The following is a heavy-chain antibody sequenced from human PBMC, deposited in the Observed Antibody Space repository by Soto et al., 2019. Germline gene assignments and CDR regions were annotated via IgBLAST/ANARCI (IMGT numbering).Heavy chain of an antibody. CDR2: IYYSGST. J-gene: IGHJ6*02. D-gene: IGHD3-10*01. V-gene: IGHV4-59*01. Sequence: SETLSLTCTVSGGSISSYYWSWIRQPPGKGLEWIGYIYYSGSTNYNPSLKSRVTISVDTSKNQFSLKLSSVTAADTAVYYCARDSIRYYGSGVDYYYGMDVWGQGTTVTVSS. CDR1: GGSISSYY. CDR3: ARDSIRYYGSGVDYYYGMDV.